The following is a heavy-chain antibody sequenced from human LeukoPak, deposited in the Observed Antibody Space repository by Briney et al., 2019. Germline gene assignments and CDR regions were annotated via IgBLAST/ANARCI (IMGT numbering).Heavy chain of an antibody. J-gene: IGHJ6*03. Sequence: ASVKVCCKASGYTFTSYAMNWVRQAPGQGLEWMGWINTNTGNPTCAQGFTGRFVFSLDTSVSTAYLQISSLKAEDTAVYYCARGGYYYYYYMDVWGKGTTVTVSS. V-gene: IGHV7-4-1*02. CDR3: ARGGYYYYYYMDV. CDR1: GYTFTSYA. CDR2: INTNTGNP.